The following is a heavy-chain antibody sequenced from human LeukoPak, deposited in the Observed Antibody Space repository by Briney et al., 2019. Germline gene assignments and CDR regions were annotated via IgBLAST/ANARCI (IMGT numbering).Heavy chain of an antibody. CDR2: ISYDGSNK. J-gene: IGHJ3*02. CDR1: GFTFSSYG. D-gene: IGHD4-17*01. Sequence: GGSLRLSCAASGFTFSSYGMHWVRQAPGKGLEWVAVISYDGSNKYYADSVKGRFTISRDNSKNTLYLQMNRLRAEDTAVYYCAKPHTVTLPNDAFDIWGQGTMVTVSS. V-gene: IGHV3-30*18. CDR3: AKPHTVTLPNDAFDI.